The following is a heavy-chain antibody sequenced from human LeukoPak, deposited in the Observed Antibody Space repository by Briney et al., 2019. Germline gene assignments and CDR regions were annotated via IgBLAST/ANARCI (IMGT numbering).Heavy chain of an antibody. CDR3: ARISMSGFDY. Sequence: SQTLSLTFASSGDSVSINSAAWNWIRQSPSRGLEWLGSTYYRWKWYNDYAVSVKSRITINPDTSKNQFSLQLNSVTPEDTAVYYCARISMSGFDYWGQGTLVTVSS. CDR1: GDSVSINSAA. V-gene: IGHV6-1*01. CDR2: TYYRWKWYN. J-gene: IGHJ4*02.